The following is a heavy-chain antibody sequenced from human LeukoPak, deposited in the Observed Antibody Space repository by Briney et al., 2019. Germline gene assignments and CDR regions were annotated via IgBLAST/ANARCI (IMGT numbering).Heavy chain of an antibody. Sequence: GGSLRLSCAASGFTVSSNYMSWVRQAPGKGLEWVSVIYSGGSTYYADSVKGRFTISRDNSKNTLYLQMNSLRAEDTAVYYCARDLDSSGWYVSDYWGQGTLVTVSS. J-gene: IGHJ4*02. CDR2: IYSGGST. V-gene: IGHV3-53*01. CDR3: ARDLDSSGWYVSDY. D-gene: IGHD6-19*01. CDR1: GFTVSSNY.